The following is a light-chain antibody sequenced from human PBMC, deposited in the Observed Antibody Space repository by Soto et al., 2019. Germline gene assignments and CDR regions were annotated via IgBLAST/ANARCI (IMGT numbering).Light chain of an antibody. Sequence: EIVLTQSPGTLSLSPGERATLSCRASQSVSSSYLAWYQQKPGQAPRLLIYGASTRATGIPDRFSGSGSGTEFTLTISRLEPEDFAVDYCQQYGSSTPWTFGQGTKVEIK. CDR2: GAS. J-gene: IGKJ1*01. CDR3: QQYGSSTPWT. CDR1: QSVSSSY. V-gene: IGKV3-20*01.